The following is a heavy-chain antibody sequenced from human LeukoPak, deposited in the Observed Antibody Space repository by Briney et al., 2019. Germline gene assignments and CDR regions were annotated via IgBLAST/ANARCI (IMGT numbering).Heavy chain of an antibody. V-gene: IGHV1-3*01. CDR1: GYTFTSYA. CDR3: ARDFASEGYSYGSLYFDY. Sequence: ASVKVSCKASGYTFTSYAMHWVRQAPGQGLEWMGWINAGNGNTKYSQKFQGRVTITRDTSASTAYMELSSLRSEDTAVYYCARDFASEGYSYGSLYFDYWGQGTLVTVSS. J-gene: IGHJ4*02. CDR2: INAGNGNT. D-gene: IGHD5-18*01.